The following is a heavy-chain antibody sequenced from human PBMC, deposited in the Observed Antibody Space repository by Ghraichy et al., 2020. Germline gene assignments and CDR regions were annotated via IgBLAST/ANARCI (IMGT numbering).Heavy chain of an antibody. D-gene: IGHD2-21*02. V-gene: IGHV1-69*13. CDR2: IIPIFGTA. Sequence: SVKVSCKASGGTFSSYAISWVRQAPGQGLEWMGGIIPIFGTANYAQKFQGRVTITADESTSTAYMELSSLRSEDTAVYYCASATPWGYCGGDCLPGAFDIWGQGTMVTVSS. CDR1: GGTFSSYA. J-gene: IGHJ3*02. CDR3: ASATPWGYCGGDCLPGAFDI.